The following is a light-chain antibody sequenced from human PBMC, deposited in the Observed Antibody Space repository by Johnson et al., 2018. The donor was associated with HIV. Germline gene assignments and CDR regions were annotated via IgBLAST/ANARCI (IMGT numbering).Light chain of an antibody. CDR2: DNN. Sequence: QSVLTQPPSVSAAPGQKVTVSCSGSTSNIGNNYVSWYQQLPGTAPKLLIYDNNKRPSGIPDRFSGSKSGTSATLGITGLQTGDEADYYCGTWDSSLYAYVFRPGTKVTAL. CDR3: GTWDSSLYAYV. V-gene: IGLV1-51*01. J-gene: IGLJ1*01. CDR1: TSNIGNNY.